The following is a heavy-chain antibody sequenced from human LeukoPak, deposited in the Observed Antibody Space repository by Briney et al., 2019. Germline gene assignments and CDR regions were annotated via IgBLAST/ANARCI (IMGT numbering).Heavy chain of an antibody. J-gene: IGHJ4*02. V-gene: IGHV4-59*01. D-gene: IGHD2-2*01. CDR1: GGSISSYY. Sequence: SETLSLTCTVSGGSISSYYWSWIRQPPGKGLEWIGYIYYSGSTNYNPSLKSRVTISVDTSKNQFSLKLSSVTAADTAVYYCAAIVVVPAARGGIDYWGQGTLVTVSS. CDR2: IYYSGST. CDR3: AAIVVVPAARGGIDY.